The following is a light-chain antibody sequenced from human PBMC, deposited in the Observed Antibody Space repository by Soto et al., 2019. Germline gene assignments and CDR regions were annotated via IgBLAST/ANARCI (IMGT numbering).Light chain of an antibody. CDR3: QQYGSSPWM. CDR2: GVS. J-gene: IGKJ1*01. Sequence: EMVLTQSPGTLSLSPGERATLSCRASQSVSSSYLAWYQQKPGQDPRLLMYGVSSRATGIPDRFSGSGSGTDFTLNISILEPEDLAVYYCQQYGSSPWMFGQGTKVEIK. V-gene: IGKV3-20*01. CDR1: QSVSSSY.